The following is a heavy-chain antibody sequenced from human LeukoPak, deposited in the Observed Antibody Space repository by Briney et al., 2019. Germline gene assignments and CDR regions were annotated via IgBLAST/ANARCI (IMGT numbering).Heavy chain of an antibody. Sequence: PSETLSLTCSGSIGSMSNFYWSWIRQPPGKGLEWIGHIYFVGSTDYNPSLKSRVTISVDMSKNQFSLRLTSMTAADTAVYYCARHSPVGYNYSPFDYWGQGILVTVSS. V-gene: IGHV4-59*08. CDR3: ARHSPVGYNYSPFDY. D-gene: IGHD5-18*01. CDR1: IGSMSNFY. J-gene: IGHJ4*02. CDR2: IYFVGST.